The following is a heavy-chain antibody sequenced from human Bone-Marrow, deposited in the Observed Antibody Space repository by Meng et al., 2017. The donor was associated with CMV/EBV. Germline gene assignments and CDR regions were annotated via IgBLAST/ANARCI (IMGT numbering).Heavy chain of an antibody. Sequence: TFSSYAMSWVRQAPGKGLEWVSAISGSGGSTYYADSVKGRFTISRDNSKNTLYLQMNSLRAEDTAVYYCAKDRTLLDYDFWSGMNDYWGQGTLVTVLL. J-gene: IGHJ4*02. V-gene: IGHV3-23*01. CDR3: AKDRTLLDYDFWSGMNDY. D-gene: IGHD3-3*01. CDR2: ISGSGGST. CDR1: TFSSYA.